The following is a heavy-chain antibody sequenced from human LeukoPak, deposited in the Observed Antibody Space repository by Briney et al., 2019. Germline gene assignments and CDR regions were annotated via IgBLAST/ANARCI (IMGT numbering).Heavy chain of an antibody. J-gene: IGHJ4*02. Sequence: SQTLSLTCTVSGGSISSGTYYWSWIRQPAGKGLEWIGRIYTSGSTNYNPSLKSRVTISVDTSKNQFSLKLSSVTAADTAVYYCARGGVYDILTGYPPGFDYWGQGTLVTVSP. CDR1: GGSISSGTYY. CDR3: ARGGVYDILTGYPPGFDY. V-gene: IGHV4-61*02. CDR2: IYTSGST. D-gene: IGHD3-9*01.